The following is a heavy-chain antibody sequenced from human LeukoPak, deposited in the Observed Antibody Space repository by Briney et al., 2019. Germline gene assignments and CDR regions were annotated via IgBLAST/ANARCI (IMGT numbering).Heavy chain of an antibody. CDR2: ISAYNGNT. Sequence: ASVKVSCKASGYTFTSYGISWVRQAPGQGLEWMGWISAYNGNTNYAQKLQGRVTMTTDTSTSTAYMELRSLRSDDTAVYYCARDRGNYYGSGSYYNLDYWGQGTLVTVSS. CDR3: ARDRGNYYGSGSYYNLDY. D-gene: IGHD3-10*01. J-gene: IGHJ4*02. V-gene: IGHV1-18*01. CDR1: GYTFTSYG.